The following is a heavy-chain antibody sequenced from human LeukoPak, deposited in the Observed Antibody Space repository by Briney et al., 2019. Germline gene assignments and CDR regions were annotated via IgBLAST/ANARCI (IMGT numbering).Heavy chain of an antibody. V-gene: IGHV1-2*02. CDR1: GYTFTGYY. CDR2: INPNSGGT. J-gene: IGHJ3*02. D-gene: IGHD3-22*01. Sequence: ASVKVSCKASGYTFTGYYMHWVRQAPGQGLEWMGWINPNSGGTNYAQKFQGRVTMTRDTSISTAYMELSRLRSDDTAVYYCARDPSGSGYADAFDTWGQGTMVTVSS. CDR3: ARDPSGSGYADAFDT.